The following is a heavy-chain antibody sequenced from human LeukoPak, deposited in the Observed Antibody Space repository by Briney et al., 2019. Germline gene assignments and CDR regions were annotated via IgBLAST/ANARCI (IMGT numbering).Heavy chain of an antibody. V-gene: IGHV3-72*01. CDR1: GFTFSDHH. Sequence: GGSLRLSCAASGFTFSDHHMDWVRQAPGEGLEWVARIRNKANRYTTEYAASVKGRFTISRDDSEDSLYLQMDSLKTEDTAVYYCARSPLGIAPFDYWGQGTLVTVSS. J-gene: IGHJ4*02. CDR2: IRNKANRYTT. CDR3: ARSPLGIAPFDY. D-gene: IGHD7-27*01.